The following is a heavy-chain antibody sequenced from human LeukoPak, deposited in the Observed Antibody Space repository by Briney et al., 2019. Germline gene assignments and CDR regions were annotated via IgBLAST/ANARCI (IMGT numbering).Heavy chain of an antibody. V-gene: IGHV3-66*01. CDR1: GFAFSDAL. J-gene: IGHJ4*02. CDR3: ASWGIYDSSGYYYGGY. Sequence: TGGSLRLSCAASGFAFSDALMSWVRQAPGKGLEWVSVIYSGGSTYYADSVKGRFTISRDNSKNTLYLQMNSLRAEDTAVYYCASWGIYDSSGYYYGGYWGQGTLVTVSS. CDR2: IYSGGST. D-gene: IGHD3-22*01.